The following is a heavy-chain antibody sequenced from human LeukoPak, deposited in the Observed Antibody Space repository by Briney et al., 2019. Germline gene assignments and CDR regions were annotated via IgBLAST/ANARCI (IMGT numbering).Heavy chain of an antibody. CDR3: ARSSSGIVVVVAATPGGNWFDP. CDR1: GYTFTSYY. CDR2: INPSGGST. Sequence: ASVKVSCKASGYTFTSYYMHWVRQAPGQGLEWMGIINPSGGSTSYAQKLQGRVTMTRDMSTSTVYMELSSLRSEDTAVYYCARSSSGIVVVVAATPGGNWFDPWGQGTLVTVSS. V-gene: IGHV1-46*01. J-gene: IGHJ5*02. D-gene: IGHD2-15*01.